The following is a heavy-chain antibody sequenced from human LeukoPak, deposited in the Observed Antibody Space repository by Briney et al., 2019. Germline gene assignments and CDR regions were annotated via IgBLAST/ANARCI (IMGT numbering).Heavy chain of an antibody. CDR3: AKDYGYSSSWYDY. CDR2: ISWNSASV. CDR1: GFTFDDYG. J-gene: IGHJ4*02. V-gene: IGHV3-9*01. Sequence: HPGGSLRLSCEASGFTFDDYGMHWVRQAPGKGLEWDSTISWNSASVGYVDSVKGRFTISRDNAKKTLYLQMNSLRPEDTALYYCAKDYGYSSSWYDYWGQGTLVTVSS. D-gene: IGHD6-13*01.